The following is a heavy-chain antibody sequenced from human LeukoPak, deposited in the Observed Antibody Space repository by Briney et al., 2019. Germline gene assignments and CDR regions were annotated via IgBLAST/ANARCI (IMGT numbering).Heavy chain of an antibody. CDR1: GFTFSSYR. CDR2: ISSSSSYI. V-gene: IGHV3-21*01. CDR3: ARGGTTVVTDYGY. Sequence: GGSLRLSCAASGFTFSSYRMNWVRQAPGKGLEWVSSISSSSSYIYYADSVKGRFTISRDNAKNSLFLQMNSLRAEDTAVYYCARGGTTVVTDYGYWGQGTLVTVSS. J-gene: IGHJ4*02. D-gene: IGHD4-23*01.